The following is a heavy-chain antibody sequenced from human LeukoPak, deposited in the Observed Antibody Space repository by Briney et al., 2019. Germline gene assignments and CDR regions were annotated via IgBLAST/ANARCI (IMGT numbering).Heavy chain of an antibody. CDR1: GFTFSSYA. J-gene: IGHJ4*02. CDR3: AKDNDPYGGYAGPFDY. CDR2: ISYDGSNK. V-gene: IGHV3-30*04. D-gene: IGHD5-12*01. Sequence: PGGSLRLSCAASGFTFSSYAMHWVRQAPGKGLEWVAVISYDGSNKYYADSVKGRFTISRDNSKNTLYLQTNSLRAEDTAVYYCAKDNDPYGGYAGPFDYWGQGTLVTVSS.